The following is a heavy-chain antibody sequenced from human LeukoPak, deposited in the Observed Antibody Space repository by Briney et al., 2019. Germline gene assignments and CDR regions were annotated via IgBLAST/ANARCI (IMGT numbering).Heavy chain of an antibody. CDR3: VTEPGYCTGGRCYGSWFDP. J-gene: IGHJ5*02. CDR2: INHSGNT. V-gene: IGHV4-34*01. CDR1: GGSFSGYY. Sequence: PSETLSLTCAVYGGSFSGYYWSWIRQAPGKGRECVGEINHSGNTNYNPSLKSRVTISVDTSKNQFSLKLSSVTAADTAVYYCVTEPGYCTGGRCYGSWFDPWGQGALVTVSS. D-gene: IGHD2-15*01.